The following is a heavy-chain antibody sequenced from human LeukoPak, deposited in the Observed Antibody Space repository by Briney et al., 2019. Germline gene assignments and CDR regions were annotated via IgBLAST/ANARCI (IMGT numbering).Heavy chain of an antibody. J-gene: IGHJ4*02. V-gene: IGHV4-59*01. CDR3: ARAGSSGVNLDY. CDR2: IYYSGST. D-gene: IGHD3-22*01. Sequence: PSETLSLTCTVSGGSISSYYWSWIRQPPGKGLEWIGYIYYSGSTNYNPSLKSRATISVDTSKNQFSLKLSSVTAADTAVYYCARAGSSGVNLDYWGQGTLVTVSS. CDR1: GGSISSYY.